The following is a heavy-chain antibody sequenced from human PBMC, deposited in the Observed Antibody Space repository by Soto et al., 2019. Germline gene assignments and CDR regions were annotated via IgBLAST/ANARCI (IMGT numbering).Heavy chain of an antibody. Sequence: GSLRLSCVASGFTFSTYAMSWVRQAPGKGLEWVSAIFGDGGSTYYADSVRGRFTISRDNAKNSLYLQMNSLRAEDTAVYYCARDFDDFWSGYNWFDPWGQGTLVTVSS. CDR3: ARDFDDFWSGYNWFDP. CDR2: IFGDGGST. CDR1: GFTFSTYA. J-gene: IGHJ5*02. V-gene: IGHV3-23*01. D-gene: IGHD3-3*01.